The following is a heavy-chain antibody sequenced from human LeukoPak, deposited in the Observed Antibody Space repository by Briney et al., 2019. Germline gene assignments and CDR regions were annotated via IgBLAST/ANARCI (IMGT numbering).Heavy chain of an antibody. V-gene: IGHV3-21*06. CDR2: ISGSGSYI. D-gene: IGHD3-10*01. J-gene: IGHJ4*02. Sequence: GGSLRLSCAASGFTFSDYSMNWVRQTPRKGLEWVSCISGSGSYIYYADSVKGRFTISRDNAKNSLHLQVNSLRAEDTAVYYCVRERFHGSGAPKFDFWGQGTLVTASS. CDR3: VRERFHGSGAPKFDF. CDR1: GFTFSDYS.